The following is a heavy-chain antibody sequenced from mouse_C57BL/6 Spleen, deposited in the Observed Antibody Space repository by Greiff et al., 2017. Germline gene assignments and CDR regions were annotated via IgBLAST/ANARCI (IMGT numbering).Heavy chain of an antibody. J-gene: IGHJ2*01. Sequence: EVQLQQSGPELVKPGASVKISCKASGYTFTDYYMNWVKQSHGKSLEWIGDINPNNGGTSYNQKFKGKATLTVDKSSSTAYMELRSLTSEDSAVYYCAKEGGDYDYDGPYFDYWGQGTTLTVSS. CDR1: GYTFTDYY. D-gene: IGHD2-4*01. V-gene: IGHV1-26*01. CDR3: AKEGGDYDYDGPYFDY. CDR2: INPNNGGT.